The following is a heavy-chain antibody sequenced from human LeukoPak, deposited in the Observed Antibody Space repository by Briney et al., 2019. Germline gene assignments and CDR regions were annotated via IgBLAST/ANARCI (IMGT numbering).Heavy chain of an antibody. CDR2: INDSGST. Sequence: SETLSLTCAVYGGSFSGYYWSWIRQPPGKGLEWIGEINDSGSTNYNPSLKSRVTMSVDMSKNQFSLKLSSVTAADTAVYYCARLRCDNCYPNWLDPWGQGTLVTVSS. J-gene: IGHJ5*02. CDR3: ARLRCDNCYPNWLDP. CDR1: GGSFSGYY. D-gene: IGHD2-15*01. V-gene: IGHV4-34*01.